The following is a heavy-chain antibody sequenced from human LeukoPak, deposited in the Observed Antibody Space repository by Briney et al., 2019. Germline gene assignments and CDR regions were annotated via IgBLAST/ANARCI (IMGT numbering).Heavy chain of an antibody. J-gene: IGHJ4*02. Sequence: NLGESLKISCEGSGNSFTNYWIGWVRQMPGKGLEWMGIIYPDDSDTRYSPSFQGQVTISADKSIGTAYLQWSSLKASDTAMYYCAIGGDSSTSCYRCFNYWGQGTLVTVSS. CDR3: AIGGDSSTSCYRCFNY. CDR1: GNSFTNYW. V-gene: IGHV5-51*01. D-gene: IGHD2-2*01. CDR2: IYPDDSDT.